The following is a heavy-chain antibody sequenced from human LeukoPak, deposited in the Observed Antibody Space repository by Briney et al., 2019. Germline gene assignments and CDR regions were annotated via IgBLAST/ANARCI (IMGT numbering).Heavy chain of an antibody. Sequence: ASVKVSCKASGYTFTGYYMHWVRQAPGQGLEWMGWINPNSGGTNYAQKFQGRVTMTRDTSISTVYMELSRLRSDDTAVYYCARGGYNWNIWFDPWGQGTLVTVSS. CDR3: ARGGYNWNIWFDP. CDR1: GYTFTGYY. D-gene: IGHD1-20*01. CDR2: INPNSGGT. V-gene: IGHV1-2*02. J-gene: IGHJ5*02.